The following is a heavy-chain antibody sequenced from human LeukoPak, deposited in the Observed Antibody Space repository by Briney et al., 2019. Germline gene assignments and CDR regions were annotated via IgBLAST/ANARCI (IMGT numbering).Heavy chain of an antibody. J-gene: IGHJ4*02. CDR3: ARVRGLGYNWNYVSY. CDR1: GGTFSSYA. CDR2: IIPIFGTA. D-gene: IGHD1-7*01. V-gene: IGHV1-69*01. Sequence: ASVKVSCKASGGTFSSYAISWVRQAPGQGLEWMGGIIPIFGTANYAQKFQGRVTITADESTSTAYMELSSLRSEDTAVYYCARVRGLGYNWNYVSYWGQGTLVTVSS.